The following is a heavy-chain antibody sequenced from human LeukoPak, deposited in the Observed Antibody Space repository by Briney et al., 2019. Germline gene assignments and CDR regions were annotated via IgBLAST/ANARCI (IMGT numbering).Heavy chain of an antibody. CDR2: ISGSGGST. CDR3: AKDQGKFGESPYYDY. Sequence: GGSLRLSCAAAGFTFSSYAMSWVRQAPGKGLEWVSAISGSGGSTYYADSVKGRFTISRDNSKNTLYLQMNSLRAEDTAVYYCAKDQGKFGESPYYDYWGQGTLVTVSS. D-gene: IGHD3-10*01. CDR1: GFTFSSYA. V-gene: IGHV3-23*01. J-gene: IGHJ4*02.